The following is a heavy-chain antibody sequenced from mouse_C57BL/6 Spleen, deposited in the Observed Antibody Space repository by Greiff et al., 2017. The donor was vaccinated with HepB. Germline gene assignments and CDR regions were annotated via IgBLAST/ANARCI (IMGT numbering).Heavy chain of an antibody. V-gene: IGHV5-9*01. CDR1: GFTFSSYT. D-gene: IGHD6-1*01. CDR3: ARQGGQVHTQTFDY. J-gene: IGHJ2*01. CDR2: ISGGGGNT. Sequence: EVMLVESGGGLVKPGGSLKLSCAASGFTFSSYTMSWVRQTPEKRLEWVATISGGGGNTYYPDSVKGRFTISRDNAKNTLYLQMSSLRSEDTALYYCARQGGQVHTQTFDYWGQGTTLTVSS.